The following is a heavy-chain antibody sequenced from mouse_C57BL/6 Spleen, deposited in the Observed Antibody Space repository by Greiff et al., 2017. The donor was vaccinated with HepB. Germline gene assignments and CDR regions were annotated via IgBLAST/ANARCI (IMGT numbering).Heavy chain of an antibody. V-gene: IGHV5-6*02. CDR1: GFTFSSYG. Sequence: DVKLVESGGDLVKPGGSLKLSCAASGFTFSSYGMSWVRQTPDKRLEWVATISSGGSYTYYPDSVKGRFTISRDNAKNTLYLQMSSLKSEDTAMYYCARNYGSSPKYYFDYWGQGTTLTVSS. CDR3: ARNYGSSPKYYFDY. J-gene: IGHJ2*01. CDR2: ISSGGSYT. D-gene: IGHD1-1*01.